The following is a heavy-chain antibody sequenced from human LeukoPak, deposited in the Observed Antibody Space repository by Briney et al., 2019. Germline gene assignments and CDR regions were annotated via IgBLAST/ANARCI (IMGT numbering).Heavy chain of an antibody. CDR3: ARATYCSGDSCYSGIFDY. Sequence: SETLSLTCTVSGGSISSSSYYWGWIRQPPGKGLEWIGSIYYSGVTYYNPSLKSRVTISVDTSKNQFSLKLSSVTAADTAVYYCARATYCSGDSCYSGIFDYWGQGTLVTVSS. CDR1: GGSISSSSYY. J-gene: IGHJ4*02. D-gene: IGHD2-15*01. V-gene: IGHV4-39*01. CDR2: IYYSGVT.